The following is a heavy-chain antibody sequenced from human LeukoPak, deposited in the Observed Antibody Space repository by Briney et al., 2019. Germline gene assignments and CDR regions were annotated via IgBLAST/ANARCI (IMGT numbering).Heavy chain of an antibody. CDR1: GYTFTGYY. D-gene: IGHD6-13*01. CDR2: INPNGGGT. V-gene: IGHV1-2*06. Sequence: ASVKVSCKASGYTFTGYYMHWVRQAPGQGLEWMGRINPNGGGTNYAQKFQGRVTMTRDTSISTAYMELSRLRSDDTAVYYCARGYSSSWYDWYFDLWGRGTLVTVSS. J-gene: IGHJ2*01. CDR3: ARGYSSSWYDWYFDL.